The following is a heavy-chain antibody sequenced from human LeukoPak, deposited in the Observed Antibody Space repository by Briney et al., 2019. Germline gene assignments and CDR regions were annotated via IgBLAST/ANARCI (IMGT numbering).Heavy chain of an antibody. Sequence: PPETLSLTCTVPVGSLYDYNWSGFPHPPGKGREWMGHIHYNGRTNYNPSLESPATISIDMSKNQFSLNLSSVTAADTAVYYCARVRLSGVIDYWGQGTLVTVSS. V-gene: IGHV4-59*01. J-gene: IGHJ4*02. D-gene: IGHD2-15*01. CDR1: VGSLYDYN. CDR2: IHYNGRT. CDR3: ARVRLSGVIDY.